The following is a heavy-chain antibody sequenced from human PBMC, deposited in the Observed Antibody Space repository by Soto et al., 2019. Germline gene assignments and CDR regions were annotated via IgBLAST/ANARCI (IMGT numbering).Heavy chain of an antibody. CDR1: GFIFSDYA. D-gene: IGHD3-16*01. CDR3: AKVAGGLGYFDL. CDR2: IGASGGNI. J-gene: IGHJ2*01. Sequence: EVQLLESGGGLARPGGSLRLSCVASGFIFSDYAMTWIRQAPGKGLEWVATIGASGGNIEYTDSLKGRFTISRDNSKKTVYLQINGLTADDTAVHYCAKVAGGLGYFDLWGRGTLVTVSS. V-gene: IGHV3-23*01.